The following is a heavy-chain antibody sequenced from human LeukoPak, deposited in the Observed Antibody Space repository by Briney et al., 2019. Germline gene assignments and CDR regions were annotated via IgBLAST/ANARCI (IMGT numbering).Heavy chain of an antibody. CDR1: GYTFTSYG. CDR2: ISGYRGNT. CDR3: ARGATVTPDY. V-gene: IGHV1-18*01. D-gene: IGHD4-17*01. J-gene: IGHJ4*02. Sequence: XSVKVSCKASGYTFTSYGISWVRQAPGQGLEWMGRISGYRGNTNYAQKLQGRVTMTTDESTSTAYMELRGLISDDTAVYSCARGATVTPDYWGQGTRVTVSS.